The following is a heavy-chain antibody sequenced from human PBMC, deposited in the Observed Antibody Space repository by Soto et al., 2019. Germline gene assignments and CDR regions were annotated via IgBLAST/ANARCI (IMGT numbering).Heavy chain of an antibody. D-gene: IGHD2-8*01. J-gene: IGHJ3*02. CDR2: IIPIFGTA. CDR1: GGTFSSYA. Sequence: ASVKVSCKASGGTFSSYAISWVRQAPGQGLEWMGGIIPIFGTANYAQKFQGRVTITADESTSTAYMELSSLRSEDTAVYYCARSIVLMVYAIVAFDIWGQGTMVTVSS. V-gene: IGHV1-69*13. CDR3: ARSIVLMVYAIVAFDI.